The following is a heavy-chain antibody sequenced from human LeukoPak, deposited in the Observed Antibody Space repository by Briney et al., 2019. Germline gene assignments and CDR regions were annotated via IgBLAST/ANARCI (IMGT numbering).Heavy chain of an antibody. CDR3: ARIGSGSYYKIYFDY. D-gene: IGHD3-10*01. V-gene: IGHV4-59*01. CDR1: GGSISSYY. Sequence: SETLSLTCTVSGGSISSYYWSWIRQPPGKGLEWIGYIYYSGSTNYNPSLKSRVTISVDTSKNQFSLKLSSVTAADTAVYYCARIGSGSYYKIYFDYWGQGTLVTVSS. J-gene: IGHJ4*02. CDR2: IYYSGST.